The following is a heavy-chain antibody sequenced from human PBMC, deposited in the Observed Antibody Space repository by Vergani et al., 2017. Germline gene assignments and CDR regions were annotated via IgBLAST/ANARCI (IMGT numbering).Heavy chain of an antibody. J-gene: IGHJ3*01. CDR1: GFTFDDYA. CDR3: AKDIGWGVRENAFDF. Sequence: EVQLVESGGGLVQPGRSLRLSCTASGFTFDDYAMHWVRQAPGKGLEWVSGISWNSGSIGYADSVKGRFTISRDNAKNSLYLQMNSLRAEDTALYYCAKDIGWGVRENAFDFWGQGTMVTVSS. V-gene: IGHV3-9*01. D-gene: IGHD6-19*01. CDR2: ISWNSGSI.